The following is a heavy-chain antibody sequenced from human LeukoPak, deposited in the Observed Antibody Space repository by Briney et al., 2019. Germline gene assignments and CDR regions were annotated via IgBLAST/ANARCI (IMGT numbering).Heavy chain of an antibody. CDR2: VYYDGTS. D-gene: IGHD5-24*01. Sequence: SETLSLTCTVSGGSITSHSYYWGWIRQPPGKGLEWIGSVYYDGTSYSNPSLKTRVGVFVDTSRDQFSLDLDFVTAADTALYYCVRHLSTNTGYFDSCGQGTLVSVSS. J-gene: IGHJ4*02. CDR3: VRHLSTNTGYFDS. V-gene: IGHV4-39*01. CDR1: GGSITSHSYY.